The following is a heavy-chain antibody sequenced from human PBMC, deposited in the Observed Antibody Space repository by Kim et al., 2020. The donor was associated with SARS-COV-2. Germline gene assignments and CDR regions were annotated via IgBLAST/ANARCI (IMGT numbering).Heavy chain of an antibody. CDR3: ASLGPTTTDYNGSGSLNWFDP. Sequence: ASVKVSCKASGYTFTGYYMHWVRQAPGQGREWMGWINPNSGGTNYAQKVQGRVTMTRDTSISTAYMELSRLRSDDTAVYYCASLGPTTTDYNGSGSLNWFDPWGQGTLVTVSS. CDR2: INPNSGGT. V-gene: IGHV1-2*02. D-gene: IGHD3-10*01. J-gene: IGHJ5*02. CDR1: GYTFTGYY.